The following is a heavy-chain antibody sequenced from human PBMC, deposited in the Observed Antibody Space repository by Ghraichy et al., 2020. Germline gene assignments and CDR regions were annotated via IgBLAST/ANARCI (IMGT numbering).Heavy chain of an antibody. CDR3: ARCTERNSGWYNY. CDR2: IHYTGST. V-gene: IGHV4-39*01. CDR1: GGPISGSSSYY. J-gene: IGHJ4*02. Sequence: SQTLSLTCSVSGGPISGSSSYYWGWIRQPPGKGLEWIGSIHYTGSTYYNPSLKSRVTISVDTSKNQFSLKLSSVTAADTAIYYCARCTERNSGWYNYWGQGTLVTVSS. D-gene: IGHD6-19*01.